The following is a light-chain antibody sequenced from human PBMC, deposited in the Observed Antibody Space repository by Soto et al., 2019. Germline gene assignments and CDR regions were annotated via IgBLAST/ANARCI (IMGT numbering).Light chain of an antibody. V-gene: IGKV1-33*01. CDR3: QQYEDLPLT. J-gene: IGKJ4*01. Sequence: DIQMTQSPSSLSASVGDRVTITCQASQDISNYLNWYQQKPGKAPKLLIFDASNVETGVPSRFSGSGSGTDFTFTIHSLQPEDAATYYYQQYEDLPLTFGGGTKVGIK. CDR2: DAS. CDR1: QDISNY.